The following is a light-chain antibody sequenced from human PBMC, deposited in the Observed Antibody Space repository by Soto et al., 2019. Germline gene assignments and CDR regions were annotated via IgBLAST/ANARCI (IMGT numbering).Light chain of an antibody. J-gene: IGKJ1*01. CDR1: QSISSY. CDR3: QQSDSTTPDT. V-gene: IGKV1-39*01. Sequence: DIQMTQSPSSLSASVGDRVTTTCRSSQSISSYLNWYQQKPGKAPKLLIYAASSLQSGVPSRFSGSGSGTDFTLTISRLQPEDFAAYYCQQSDSTTPDTFGQGTKV. CDR2: AAS.